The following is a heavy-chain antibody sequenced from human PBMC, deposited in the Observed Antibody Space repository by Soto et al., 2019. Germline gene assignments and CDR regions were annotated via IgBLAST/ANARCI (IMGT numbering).Heavy chain of an antibody. J-gene: IGHJ5*02. V-gene: IGHV4-34*01. Sequence: SGSTNYNPSLKSRVTISVDTSKNQFSLKLSSVTAADTAVYYCARRTGYSSSWPRFDPWGQGTLVTVSS. CDR2: SGST. D-gene: IGHD6-13*01. CDR3: ARRTGYSSSWPRFDP.